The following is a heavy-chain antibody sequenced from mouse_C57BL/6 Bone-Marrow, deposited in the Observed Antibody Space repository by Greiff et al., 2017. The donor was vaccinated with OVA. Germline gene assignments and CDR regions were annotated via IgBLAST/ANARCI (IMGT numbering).Heavy chain of an antibody. CDR2: IRSKSNNYAT. J-gene: IGHJ4*01. Sequence: EVKLLESGGGLVQPKGSLKLSCAASGFSFNTYAMNWVRQAPGKGLEWVARIRSKSNNYATYYADSVKDRFTISRDDTESMLYLQMNNLKTDDTAMYYCVRRDYDAPYAMDYWGQGTSVTVSS. CDR1: GFSFNTYA. CDR3: VRRDYDAPYAMDY. V-gene: IGHV10-1*01. D-gene: IGHD2-4*01.